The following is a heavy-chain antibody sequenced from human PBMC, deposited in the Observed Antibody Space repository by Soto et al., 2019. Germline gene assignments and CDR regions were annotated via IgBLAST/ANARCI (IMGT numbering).Heavy chain of an antibody. CDR3: ARANRWFAP. Sequence: SSETLSLTCTVSGGSVSSGSYYWSWIRQPPGKGLEWIGYIYYSGSTNYNPSLKSRVTISVDTSKNQFSLKLSSVTAADTAVYYCARANRWFAPWGQGTLVTVSS. CDR1: GGSVSSGSYY. V-gene: IGHV4-61*01. CDR2: IYYSGST. J-gene: IGHJ5*02.